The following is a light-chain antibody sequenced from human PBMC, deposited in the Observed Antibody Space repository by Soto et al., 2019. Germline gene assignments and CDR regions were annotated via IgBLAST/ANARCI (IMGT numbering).Light chain of an antibody. CDR1: SGDIGSYNR. CDR3: SSYTNNNTRACV. CDR2: EVT. J-gene: IGLJ1*01. V-gene: IGLV2-14*01. Sequence: QSVLTHPASVSGSPGQSITISCTGTSGDIGSYNRVSWYQQHPGKAPKLIIYEVTDRPSGVSNRFSGSKPGNTSSLTTSGLDADHEAEYCCSSYTNNNTRACVFGTGTKVTV.